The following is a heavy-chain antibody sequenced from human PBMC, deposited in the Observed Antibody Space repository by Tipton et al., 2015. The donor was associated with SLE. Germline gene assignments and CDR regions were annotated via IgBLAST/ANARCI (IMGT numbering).Heavy chain of an antibody. V-gene: IGHV4-39*01. J-gene: IGHJ4*02. D-gene: IGHD6-19*01. Sequence: TLSLTCTVSGGSISSSSYYWGWIRQPSGKGLEWIGRIYYSGSTYYNPSLKSRVTISVDTSKNQFSLKLSSVTAADTAVYYCAGRAVAGTAFDYWGQGTLVTVSS. CDR3: AGRAVAGTAFDY. CDR1: GGSISSSSYY. CDR2: IYYSGST.